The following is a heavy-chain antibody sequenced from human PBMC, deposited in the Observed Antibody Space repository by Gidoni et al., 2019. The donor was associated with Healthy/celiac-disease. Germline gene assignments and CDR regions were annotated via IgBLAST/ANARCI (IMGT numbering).Heavy chain of an antibody. Sequence: EVPLVESGGGSVQPVRSLRLSCSASGFTFDDYARHWVRQATGKGLEWGSGISWNSGSIGYADSVKGRFTISRDNAKNYKYLQMNSLRAEDTALYYCAKDTAGSGYPTAAFDIWGQGTMVTVSS. J-gene: IGHJ3*02. CDR3: AKDTAGSGYPTAAFDI. V-gene: IGHV3-9*01. CDR1: GFTFDDYA. D-gene: IGHD3-22*01. CDR2: ISWNSGSI.